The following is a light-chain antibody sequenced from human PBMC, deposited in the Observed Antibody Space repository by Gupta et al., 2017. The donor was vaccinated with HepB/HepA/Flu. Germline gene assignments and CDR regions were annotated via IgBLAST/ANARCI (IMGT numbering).Light chain of an antibody. J-gene: IGLJ1*01. CDR1: SSDVGAYNY. V-gene: IGLV2-8*01. CDR3: SSYGGTHSLYYV. Sequence: QSALTQPLPASASPGQSVTISCTGTSSDVGAYNYVSWYQLHPGKAPKVIIYEVSKRPSGVPDRFSGSKSGKTASLTVSGLQAEDEADYYCSSYGGTHSLYYVFGSGTKVTV. CDR2: EVS.